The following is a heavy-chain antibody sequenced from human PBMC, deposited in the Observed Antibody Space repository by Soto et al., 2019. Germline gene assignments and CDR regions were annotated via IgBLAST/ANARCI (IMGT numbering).Heavy chain of an antibody. CDR2: LWYDGSNK. Sequence: GGSLRLSCDASGFILSSYSMHWVRQAPGKGLEWVAVLWYDGSNKYYADSVKGRFAISRDNSKNTLYLQMNSLRAEDTAVYYCARDGSWHFDYWGQGTLVTVSS. CDR3: ARDGSWHFDY. V-gene: IGHV3-33*01. J-gene: IGHJ4*02. CDR1: GFILSSYS. D-gene: IGHD2-15*01.